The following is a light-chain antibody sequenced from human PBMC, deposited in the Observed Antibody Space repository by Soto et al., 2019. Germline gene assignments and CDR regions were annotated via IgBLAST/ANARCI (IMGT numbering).Light chain of an antibody. CDR3: QQYNSYPLT. Sequence: DIQMTQSPSTLSASVGDRVTITCRASQSISSWLAWYQQKPGKAPKLLIYDASSLESGVPSRFSGSGSGTEFTLTIRGMQTHAFATYYCQQYNSYPLTFGGGTKVDIK. CDR2: DAS. CDR1: QSISSW. V-gene: IGKV1-5*01. J-gene: IGKJ4*01.